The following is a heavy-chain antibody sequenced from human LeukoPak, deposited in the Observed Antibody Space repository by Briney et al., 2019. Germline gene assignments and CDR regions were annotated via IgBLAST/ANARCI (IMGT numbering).Heavy chain of an antibody. Sequence: PGGSLRLSCAASGFTSITNSLNGFGQAQGKGLEWVSSISSSSSYIYYADSVKGRFTISRDNAKNSLYLQMNSLRAEDTAVYYCARVIGGYGDYWGQGTLVTVSS. J-gene: IGHJ4*02. CDR3: ARVIGGYGDY. CDR2: ISSSSSYI. CDR1: GFTSITNS. D-gene: IGHD5-12*01. V-gene: IGHV3-21*01.